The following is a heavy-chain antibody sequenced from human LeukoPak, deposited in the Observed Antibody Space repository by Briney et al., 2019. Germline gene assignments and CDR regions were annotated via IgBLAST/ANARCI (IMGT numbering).Heavy chain of an antibody. V-gene: IGHV3-7*01. CDR3: ARPSCGGGTCCDY. CDR2: IDRGGSGK. Sequence: GGSLRLSCAASGFTFSSSWMSWLRQAPGKGLEWVTNIDRGGSGKYYVDSVKGRFTISRDNAKNSLYLQMNSLRAEDTAVYYCARPSCGGGTCCDYWGQGTLVTVS. CDR1: GFTFSSSW. D-gene: IGHD2-15*01. J-gene: IGHJ4*02.